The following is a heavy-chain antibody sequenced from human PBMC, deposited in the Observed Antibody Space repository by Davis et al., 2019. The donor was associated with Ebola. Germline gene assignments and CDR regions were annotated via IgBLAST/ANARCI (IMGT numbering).Heavy chain of an antibody. Sequence: GGSLRLSCAASRFTFSSSGMHWVRQAPGKGLEWVAFIRYDGTGKYYGDSVKGRFTVSRDNSKNTLYLQMNSLRVEDTAVYYCARSYHDILTGYYYWGQGTLVTVSS. CDR3: ARSYHDILTGYYY. D-gene: IGHD3-9*01. V-gene: IGHV3-30*02. CDR2: IRYDGTGK. J-gene: IGHJ4*02. CDR1: RFTFSSSG.